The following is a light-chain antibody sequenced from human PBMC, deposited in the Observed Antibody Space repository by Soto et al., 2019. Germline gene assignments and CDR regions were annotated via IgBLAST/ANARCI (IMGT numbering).Light chain of an antibody. CDR2: DVS. CDR3: SSFTRIVGL. CDR1: VSEVAGYTY. V-gene: IGLV2-14*03. J-gene: IGLJ2*01. Sequence: QSALTQPASVSGSPGQTITIXCTGAVSEVAGYTYVSWYQQHPGKGPKVIIYDVSNRPLGVSNRFSGSKSGTTASLTISGLQAEDEADYYCSSFTRIVGLFGGGTKLTVL.